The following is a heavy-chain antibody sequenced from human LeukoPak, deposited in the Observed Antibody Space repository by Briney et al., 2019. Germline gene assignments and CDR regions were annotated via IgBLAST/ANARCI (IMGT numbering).Heavy chain of an antibody. CDR3: SINPNRSGLYQDY. CDR2: ISSSGAST. V-gene: IGHV3-23*01. CDR1: EFSFSHCS. D-gene: IGHD6-19*01. J-gene: IGHJ4*02. Sequence: PGGSLRLSCGDSEFSFSHCSRSLLRQGPERGLEWVSAISSSGASTYYADSVKGRFTISRDNSKNTLYLQMNSLTAEDTAVYYYSINPNRSGLYQDYWGQGTLVTVSS.